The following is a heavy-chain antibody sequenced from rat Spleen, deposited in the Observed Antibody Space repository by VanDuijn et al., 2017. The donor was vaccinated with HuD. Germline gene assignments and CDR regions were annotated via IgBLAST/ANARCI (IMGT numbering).Heavy chain of an antibody. J-gene: IGHJ1*01. CDR2: ISYDGSST. D-gene: IGHD1-1*01. CDR3: ARRDTVYWYFDF. CDR1: GFTFSDYN. V-gene: IGHV5-7*01. Sequence: EVQLVESGGGLVQPGRSLKLSCAASGFTFSDYNMAWVRQAPKKGLEWVATISYDGSSTYYRDSVKGRFTISRDNAKSTLYLQMDSLRSEDTATYYCARRDTVYWYFDFWGLGTLVTVSS.